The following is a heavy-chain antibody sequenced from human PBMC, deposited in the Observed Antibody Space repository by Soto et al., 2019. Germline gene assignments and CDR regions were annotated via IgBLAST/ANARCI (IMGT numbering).Heavy chain of an antibody. J-gene: IGHJ6*02. CDR1: GGSISSGGYS. CDR2: IYHSGST. Sequence: SETLSLTCAVSGGSISSGGYSWSWIRQPPGKGLEWIGYIYHSGSTYYNPSLKSRLTMSADTSRNQFSLNLTSVTAADTAVYYCARCGLDYGMDVWGQGTTVTVSS. V-gene: IGHV4-30-2*01. CDR3: ARCGLDYGMDV. D-gene: IGHD3-16*01.